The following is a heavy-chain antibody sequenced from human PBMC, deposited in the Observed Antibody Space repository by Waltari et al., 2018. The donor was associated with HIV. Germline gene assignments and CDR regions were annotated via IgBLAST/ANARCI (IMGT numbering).Heavy chain of an antibody. V-gene: IGHV3-21*01. CDR1: GFTFSTYS. J-gene: IGHJ4*02. Sequence: EVQLVESGGGLVKPGGSLRLSCAASGFTFSTYSMNWVRQAPGKGLEWVSSISSSSSYIYYADSVKGRFTISRDNAKNSLYLQMNSLRAEDTAVYYCARLVAARGDYFDYWGQGTLVTVSS. D-gene: IGHD2-15*01. CDR3: ARLVAARGDYFDY. CDR2: ISSSSSYI.